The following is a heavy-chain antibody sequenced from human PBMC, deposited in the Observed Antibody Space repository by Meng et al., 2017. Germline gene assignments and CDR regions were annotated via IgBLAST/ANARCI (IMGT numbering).Heavy chain of an antibody. V-gene: IGHV3-7*01. CDR1: GFTFSSHY. D-gene: IGHD3-22*01. CDR2: IKQDGSKQ. J-gene: IGHJ3*02. CDR3: AREAVIPTDDAFDI. Sequence: GESLKISCAASGFTFSSHYMSWVRQAPGKGLEWVANIKQDGSKQYYVDSVKGRFTISRDNAKNSLSLQINSLRAEDTAVYYCAREAVIPTDDAFDIWGQGTMVTVSS.